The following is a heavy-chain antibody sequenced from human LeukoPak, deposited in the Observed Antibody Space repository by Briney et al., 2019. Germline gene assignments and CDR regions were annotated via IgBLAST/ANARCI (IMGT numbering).Heavy chain of an antibody. V-gene: IGHV1-18*01. CDR2: ISAYNGNT. CDR1: GGTFSSYA. Sequence: ASVKVSCKASGGTFSSYAISWVRQAPGQGLEWMGWISAYNGNTNYAQKLQGRVTMTTDTSTSTAYMELRSLRSDDTAVYYCARAGATPYFDYWGQGTLVTVSS. CDR3: ARAGATPYFDY. D-gene: IGHD1-26*01. J-gene: IGHJ4*02.